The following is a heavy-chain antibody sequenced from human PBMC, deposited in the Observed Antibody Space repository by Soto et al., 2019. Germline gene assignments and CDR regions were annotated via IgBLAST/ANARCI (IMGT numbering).Heavy chain of an antibody. CDR2: INSDGSST. V-gene: IGHV3-74*01. J-gene: IGHJ6*02. CDR1: GFTFSSYW. D-gene: IGHD3-3*01. Sequence: EVQLVESGGGLVQPGGSLRLSCAASGFTFSSYWMHWVRQAPGKGLVWVSRINSDGSSTSYADSVKGRFTISRDNAKNTLYLQMNSLRAEDTAVYYCARGDNYDFWSGYENYGMDVWGQGTTVTVSS. CDR3: ARGDNYDFWSGYENYGMDV.